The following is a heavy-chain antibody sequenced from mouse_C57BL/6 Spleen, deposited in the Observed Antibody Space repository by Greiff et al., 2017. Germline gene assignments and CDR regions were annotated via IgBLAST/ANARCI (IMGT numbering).Heavy chain of an antibody. J-gene: IGHJ2*01. CDR3: ARNGYYEGEKNFDY. CDR1: GYTFTSYW. Sequence: QVQLQQPGAELVKPGASVKLSCKASGYTFTSYWMHWVKQRPGQGLEWIGMIRPTSGSTNYHEKFKSKATLTVDKPASADYMQLSSLKSEDSAVYYCARNGYYEGEKNFDYWGQGTTRTVSS. CDR2: IRPTSGST. D-gene: IGHD2-3*01. V-gene: IGHV1-64*01.